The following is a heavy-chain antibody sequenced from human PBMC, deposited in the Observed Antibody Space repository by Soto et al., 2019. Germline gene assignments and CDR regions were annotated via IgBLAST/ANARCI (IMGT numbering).Heavy chain of an antibody. D-gene: IGHD2-15*01. CDR1: GGTFSSYA. CDR2: IIPIFGTA. Sequence: SVKVSCKASGGTFSSYAISWVRQAPGQGLEWMGGIIPIFGTANYAQKFQGRVTITADESTSTAYMELSSLRSEDTAVYYCASLGLGYCSGGSCYQYYFDYWGQGTLVTVSS. V-gene: IGHV1-69*13. CDR3: ASLGLGYCSGGSCYQYYFDY. J-gene: IGHJ4*02.